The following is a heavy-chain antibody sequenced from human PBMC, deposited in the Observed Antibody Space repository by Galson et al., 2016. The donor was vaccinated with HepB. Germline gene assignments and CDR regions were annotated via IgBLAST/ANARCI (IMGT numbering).Heavy chain of an antibody. CDR3: ARLDAYNYPYYFDY. CDR1: GGTFSNYV. CDR2: IIPIFGTA. D-gene: IGHD5-24*01. V-gene: IGHV1-69*06. Sequence: SCKASGGTFSNYVISWVRQAPGQGLEWMGGIIPIFGTANNAQKFQGRVTITADKFTSTAYMELSSLRSEDTAVYYCARLDAYNYPYYFDYWGQGTLVTVS. J-gene: IGHJ4*02.